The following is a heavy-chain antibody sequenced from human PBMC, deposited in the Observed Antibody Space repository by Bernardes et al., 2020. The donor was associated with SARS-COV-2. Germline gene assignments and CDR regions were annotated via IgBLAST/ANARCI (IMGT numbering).Heavy chain of an antibody. V-gene: IGHV4-39*01. CDR3: ARHARPWYYFDY. CDR1: GGSISSSSYY. J-gene: IGHJ4*02. Sequence: SETLSLTCTVSGGSISSSSYYWGWIRQPPGKGLEWIGSIYYSGSTYYNPSLKSRVTISVDTSKNQFSLKLSSVTAADTAVYYCARHARPWYYFDYWGQGTLVTVSS. D-gene: IGHD2-15*01. CDR2: IYYSGST.